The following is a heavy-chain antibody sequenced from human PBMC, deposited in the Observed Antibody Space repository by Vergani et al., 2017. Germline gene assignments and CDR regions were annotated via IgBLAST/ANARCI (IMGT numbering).Heavy chain of an antibody. D-gene: IGHD6-13*01. V-gene: IGHV3-9*01. CDR2: ISWNSGSI. CDR3: AKLPSIAAAGTSAFDI. J-gene: IGHJ3*02. Sequence: EVQLVESGGGLVQPGRSLRLSCAASGFTFDDYAMHWVRQAPGKGLEWVSGISWNSGSIGYADSVMGRFTISRDNAKNSLYLQMNSLSAEDTALYYCAKLPSIAAAGTSAFDIWGQGTMVTVSS. CDR1: GFTFDDYA.